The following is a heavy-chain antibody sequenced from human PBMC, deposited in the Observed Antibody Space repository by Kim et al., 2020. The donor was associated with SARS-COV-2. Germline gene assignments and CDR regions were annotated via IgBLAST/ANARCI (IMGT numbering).Heavy chain of an antibody. CDR3: ARGHEVRKPMIVVVISYYYGMDV. J-gene: IGHJ6*02. V-gene: IGHV4-34*01. D-gene: IGHD3-22*01. CDR2: IYHSGST. CDR1: GGSFSGYY. Sequence: SETLSLTCAVSGGSFSGYYWSWIRQPPGKGLEWIGEIYHSGSTNYYPSPKSRVTISVDTSKNQYSLNLSSVTDADTAVYYCARGHEVRKPMIVVVISYYYGMDVWGQGTTVTVSS.